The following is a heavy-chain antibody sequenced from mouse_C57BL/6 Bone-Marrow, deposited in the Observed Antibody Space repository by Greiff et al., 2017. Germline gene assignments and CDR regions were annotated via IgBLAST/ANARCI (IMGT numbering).Heavy chain of an antibody. CDR3: ARRGGNYVDY. J-gene: IGHJ2*01. Sequence: VQLQQSGPELVKPGASVKISCKASGYTFTDYYMNWVKQSHGKSLEWIGDINPNNGGTSYNQKFKGKATLTVDKSSSTAYMELRSLTSEDSAVYYCARRGGNYVDYWGQGTTLTVSS. D-gene: IGHD1-1*02. CDR2: INPNNGGT. CDR1: GYTFTDYY. V-gene: IGHV1-26*01.